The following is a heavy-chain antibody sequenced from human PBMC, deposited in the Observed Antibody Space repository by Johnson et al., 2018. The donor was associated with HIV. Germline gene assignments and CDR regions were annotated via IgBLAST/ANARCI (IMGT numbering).Heavy chain of an antibody. CDR2: ITWNGGGT. D-gene: IGHD3-22*01. CDR3: AKRGSTMIGGAGAFDI. J-gene: IGHJ3*02. V-gene: IGHV3-20*04. Sequence: VQLVESGGSMVRPGGSRRLSCAVSGFTFDDYGMSWVRQAPGKGLEWVSGITWNGGGTHYADSVKGRFTISRDNSKNTLYLQMNSLRAEDTAVYYCAKRGSTMIGGAGAFDIWGQGTMVTVSP. CDR1: GFTFDDYG.